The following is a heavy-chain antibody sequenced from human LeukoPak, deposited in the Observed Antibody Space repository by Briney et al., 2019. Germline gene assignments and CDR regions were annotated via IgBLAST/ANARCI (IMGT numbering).Heavy chain of an antibody. Sequence: ASVKVSCKASGYTFTSYGISWVRQAPGQGLEWMGWISGYNGNRNYAQKLQGRVTMTTDTSTSTAYMELRSLRSDDTAVYYCARDRYYDSSGCYFDYWGQGTLVTVSS. D-gene: IGHD3-22*01. CDR3: ARDRYYDSSGCYFDY. CDR1: GYTFTSYG. CDR2: ISGYNGNR. J-gene: IGHJ4*02. V-gene: IGHV1-18*04.